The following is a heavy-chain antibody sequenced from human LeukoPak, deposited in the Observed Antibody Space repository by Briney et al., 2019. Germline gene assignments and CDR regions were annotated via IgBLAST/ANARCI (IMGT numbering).Heavy chain of an antibody. D-gene: IGHD3-22*01. J-gene: IGHJ6*02. V-gene: IGHV1-8*01. CDR3: ARDYYDSSGYDTYYYYYGMDV. Sequence: GASVEVSCKASGYTFTSYDINWVRQATGQGLEWMGWMNPNSGNTGYAQKFQGRVTMTRNTSISTAYMELSSLRSEDTAVYYCARDYYDSSGYDTYYYYYGMDVWGQGTTVTVSS. CDR2: MNPNSGNT. CDR1: GYTFTSYD.